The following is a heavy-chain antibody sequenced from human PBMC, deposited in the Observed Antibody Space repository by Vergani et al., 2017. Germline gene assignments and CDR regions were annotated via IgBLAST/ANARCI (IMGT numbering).Heavy chain of an antibody. D-gene: IGHD6-19*01. CDR1: GGPISSSSYY. CDR2: IYYSGSA. J-gene: IGHJ5*02. Sequence: QLQLQESGPGLVKPSETLSLPCTVSGGPISSSSYYWGWIRQPPGKGLEWIGSIYYSGSASYNPSLKSRVTLAVDPSKNQFSLKLSSVAAADTSVYYCGRQIAVAGTIWFDRWSQGSLVTVSS. CDR3: GRQIAVAGTIWFDR. V-gene: IGHV4-39*01.